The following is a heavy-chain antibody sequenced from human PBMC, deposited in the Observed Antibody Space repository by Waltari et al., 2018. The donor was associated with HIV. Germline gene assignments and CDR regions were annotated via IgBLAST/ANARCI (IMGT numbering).Heavy chain of an antibody. CDR2: INPTTGTT. CDR1: GYTCTSYY. CDR3: ARDGPHIVVVTVRTTDGFDI. D-gene: IGHD2-21*02. J-gene: IGHJ3*02. Sequence: QVQLVQSGAEVREPGASVRLSCRDSGYTCTSYYINWVRQAPGKGLEWMGIINPTTGTTNYGQNFQGRVTMTRDTSTSTVYMELRSLTSEDTAVYYCARDGPHIVVVTVRTTDGFDIWGQGTMVIVSS. V-gene: IGHV1-46*01.